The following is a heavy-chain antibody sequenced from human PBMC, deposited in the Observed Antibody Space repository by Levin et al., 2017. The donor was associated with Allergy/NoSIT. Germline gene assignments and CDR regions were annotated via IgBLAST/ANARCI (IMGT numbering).Heavy chain of an antibody. D-gene: IGHD1-1*01. J-gene: IGHJ4*02. CDR3: VRGPGWNRHFDY. Sequence: SQTLSLTCTVSGGSITSYYWSWIRQPPGKGLEWIGYIYYSGSANYNPSLKSRVTISVDTSKNQFSLNLSSVTAADTAVYYCVRGPGWNRHFDYWGQGTLVTVSS. V-gene: IGHV4-59*01. CDR2: IYYSGSA. CDR1: GGSITSYY.